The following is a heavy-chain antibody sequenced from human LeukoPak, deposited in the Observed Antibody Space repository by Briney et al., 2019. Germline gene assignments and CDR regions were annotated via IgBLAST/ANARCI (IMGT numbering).Heavy chain of an antibody. V-gene: IGHV1-18*01. J-gene: IGHJ4*02. CDR1: CYTFTSYG. CDR2: ISAYNGNT. CDR3: ATAAGLYYFDY. D-gene: IGHD6-13*01. Sequence: ASVKVSSKASCYTFTSYGISWVRQAPGQGLEWMGWISAYNGNTNYAQKLQGRVTMTTDTSTSTAYMELRSLRSDDTAVYYCATAAGLYYFDYWGQGTLVTVSS.